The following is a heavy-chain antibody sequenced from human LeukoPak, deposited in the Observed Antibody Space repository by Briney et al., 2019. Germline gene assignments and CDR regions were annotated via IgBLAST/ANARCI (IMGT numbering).Heavy chain of an antibody. CDR1: GFTFSSYA. J-gene: IGHJ4*02. V-gene: IGHV3-23*01. D-gene: IGHD3-22*01. Sequence: GGSLRLSCAASGFTFSSYAMSWVRQAPGKGLEWVSAISGSGGSTYYADSVKGRFTISRDNSKNTLYLQMNSLRAEDTAVYYCAKALNYYDSSGSYYGNDYWGQGTLVTVSS. CDR2: ISGSGGST. CDR3: AKALNYYDSSGSYYGNDY.